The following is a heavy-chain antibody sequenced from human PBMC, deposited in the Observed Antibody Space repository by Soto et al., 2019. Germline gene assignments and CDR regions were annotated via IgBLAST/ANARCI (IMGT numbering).Heavy chain of an antibody. CDR2: IYYSGST. CDR1: GGSISSSSYY. D-gene: IGHD4-4*01. J-gene: IGHJ6*03. V-gene: IGHV4-39*01. CDR3: ARLGTDMTTVTTRYYYYYYMDV. Sequence: SETLSLTCTVSGGSISSSSYYWGWIRQPPGKGLEWIGSIYYSGSTYYNPSLKSRVTISVDTSKNQFSLKLSSVTAADTAVYYCARLGTDMTTVTTRYYYYYYMDVWGKGTTVTVSS.